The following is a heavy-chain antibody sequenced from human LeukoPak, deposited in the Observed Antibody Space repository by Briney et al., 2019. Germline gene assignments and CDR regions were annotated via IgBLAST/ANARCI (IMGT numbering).Heavy chain of an antibody. CDR2: IGTAGDT. CDR3: ARGDILTGYVDY. Sequence: PGGSLRLSCAASGFTFSSYDMHWVRQATGKGLEWASAIGTAGDTYNPGSVKGRFTISRENAKNSLYLQMNSLRAGDTAVYYCARGDILTGYVDYWGQGTLATVSS. J-gene: IGHJ4*02. D-gene: IGHD3-9*01. CDR1: GFTFSSYD. V-gene: IGHV3-13*01.